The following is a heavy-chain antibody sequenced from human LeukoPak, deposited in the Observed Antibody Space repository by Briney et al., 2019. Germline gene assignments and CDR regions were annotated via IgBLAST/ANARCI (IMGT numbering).Heavy chain of an antibody. J-gene: IGHJ5*02. D-gene: IGHD2-15*01. V-gene: IGHV3-23*01. Sequence: GGSLRLSCAASGFTFSDYAMNWVRQALGRGLEWVSTISYSGGNTYYADPVKGRFTISRDNSKNTLYLQMNSLRAEDTAIYYCAKARYCSGGTCPEWFDPWGQGTLVTVSS. CDR2: ISYSGGNT. CDR3: AKARYCSGGTCPEWFDP. CDR1: GFTFSDYA.